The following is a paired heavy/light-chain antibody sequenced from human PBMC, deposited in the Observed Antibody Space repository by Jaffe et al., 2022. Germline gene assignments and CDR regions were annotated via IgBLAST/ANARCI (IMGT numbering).Light chain of an antibody. J-gene: IGLJ3*02. CDR2: GNI. CDR3: QSADNSQTDSRV. CDR1: NSNIGAGYD. V-gene: IGLV1-40*01. Sequence: QSVLTQPPSVSGAPGQRVTISCTGSNSNIGAGYDVKWYQQLPGEAPKVIIYGNIHRPSGVPDRFSASKSGTSASLAISGLQAEDEADYYCQSADNSQTDSRVFGGGTRLTVL.
Heavy chain of an antibody. V-gene: IGHV3-30*02. Sequence: QVYLVESGGGVVQPGGSLRISCAASGFAFRNYGMFWIRQAPGKGLEWVAFIRYDATRQSYEDSVKGRFTISRDNSMNTLFLQMNNLQPEDTAVYYCAKIEDYAPDYWGQGTLVTVSS. CDR3: AKIEDYAPDY. CDR1: GFAFRNYG. D-gene: IGHD3-16*01. CDR2: IRYDATRQ. J-gene: IGHJ4*02.